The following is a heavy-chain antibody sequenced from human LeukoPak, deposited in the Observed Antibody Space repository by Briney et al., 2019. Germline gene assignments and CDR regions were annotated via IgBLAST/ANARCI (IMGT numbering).Heavy chain of an antibody. D-gene: IGHD3-16*01. Sequence: PWGSLRLSCAASGFTFSSYDMHWVRQPTGKGLEWVCGIDIAGDTNYPASVRGRFTIFRENAKNSLYLQMNSLRAEDTAVYYWARAQPPYHGRLDSWGQGILVTASS. CDR3: ARAQPPYHGRLDS. CDR2: IDIAGDT. V-gene: IGHV3-13*01. J-gene: IGHJ5*01. CDR1: GFTFSSYD.